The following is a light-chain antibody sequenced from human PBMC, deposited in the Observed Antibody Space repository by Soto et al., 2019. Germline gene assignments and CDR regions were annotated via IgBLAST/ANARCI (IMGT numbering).Light chain of an antibody. CDR2: AAS. CDR3: QQSHTSPYT. V-gene: IGKV1-39*01. J-gene: IGKJ5*01. CDR1: RGINIY. Sequence: DLQMTQSPSSLSASVGDRVTITCRASRGINIYLNWYQQKPGKAPKLVIYAASNLQSGVPSRFSGDGVGTHFTLTISSLQPEDFATYHCQQSHTSPYTFGQGTPLEMK.